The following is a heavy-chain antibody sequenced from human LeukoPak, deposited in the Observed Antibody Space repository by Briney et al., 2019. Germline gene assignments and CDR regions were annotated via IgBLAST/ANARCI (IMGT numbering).Heavy chain of an antibody. CDR3: AKDPQVRATRGYYFDY. Sequence: PGGSLRLSCAASEFTFSSYGMHWVRQAPGKGLEWVAVISYDGSNKYYEDSVKGRFTISRDNSKNTLYLQMNSLRTEDTAVYYCAKDPQVRATRGYYFDYWGQGTLVTVSS. D-gene: IGHD1-26*01. CDR1: EFTFSSYG. V-gene: IGHV3-30*18. CDR2: ISYDGSNK. J-gene: IGHJ4*02.